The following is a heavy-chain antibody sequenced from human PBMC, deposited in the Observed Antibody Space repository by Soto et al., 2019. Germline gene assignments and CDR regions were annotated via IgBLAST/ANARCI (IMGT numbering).Heavy chain of an antibody. CDR3: AREGGNHYYYCGMDV. CDR2: TFYRSKWYN. V-gene: IGHV6-1*01. Sequence: SQTLSLTCAISGDSVSSNSAAWNWIRQSPSRGLEWLGRTFYRSKWYNDYAVSVKSRMTINPDTSKNRFSLQLNSVTPEDTAVYYCAREGGNHYYYCGMDVWGQGTTVTVSS. D-gene: IGHD1-26*01. CDR1: GDSVSSNSAA. J-gene: IGHJ6*02.